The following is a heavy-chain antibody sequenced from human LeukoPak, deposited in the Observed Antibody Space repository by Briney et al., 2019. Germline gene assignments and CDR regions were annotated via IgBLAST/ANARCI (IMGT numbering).Heavy chain of an antibody. CDR2: ISSGDGPT. CDR1: GFTFSSYS. Sequence: GGSLRLSCAASGFTFSSYSMNWVRQAPGKGPEWISYISSGDGPTYYADSVKGRFTISRDNAKNSLFLQMNSLRVEDTAVYYCATWTGITPYWGQGTLVTVSS. V-gene: IGHV3-48*04. CDR3: ATWTGITPY. J-gene: IGHJ4*02. D-gene: IGHD1-20*01.